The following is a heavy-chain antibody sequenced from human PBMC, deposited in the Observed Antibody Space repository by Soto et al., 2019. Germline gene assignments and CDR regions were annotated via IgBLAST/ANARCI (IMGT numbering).Heavy chain of an antibody. D-gene: IGHD5-12*01. Sequence: PSETLSLTCAVSGGSISSGGYSWSWIRQPPGKGLEWIGYIYHSGSTYYNPSLKSRVTISVDRSKNQFSLKLSSVTAADTAVYYCARDGGCRDGYTVGCNWFDPWGQGTLVTVSS. CDR3: ARDGGCRDGYTVGCNWFDP. J-gene: IGHJ5*02. V-gene: IGHV4-30-2*01. CDR1: GGSISSGGYS. CDR2: IYHSGST.